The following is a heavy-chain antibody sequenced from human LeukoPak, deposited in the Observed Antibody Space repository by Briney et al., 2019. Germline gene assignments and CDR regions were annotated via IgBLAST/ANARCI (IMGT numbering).Heavy chain of an antibody. CDR3: AREGYSYAEQAFDI. D-gene: IGHD5-18*01. J-gene: IGHJ3*02. Sequence: PGGSLRLSCAASGFTFSSYSMNGVRQASGKGLEWVSSINSRSKNTYYADSVKGRFTTSRDNAKNSLYLQTNSLRAEDTAVYYCAREGYSYAEQAFDIWGQGTMVTVSS. V-gene: IGHV3-21*01. CDR2: INSRSKNT. CDR1: GFTFSSYS.